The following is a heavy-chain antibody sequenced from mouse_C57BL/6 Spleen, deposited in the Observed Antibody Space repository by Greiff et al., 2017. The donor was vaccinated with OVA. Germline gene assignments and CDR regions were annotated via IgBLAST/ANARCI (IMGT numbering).Heavy chain of an antibody. CDR1: GFNIKDYY. J-gene: IGHJ1*03. CDR2: IDPEDGET. D-gene: IGHD1-1*01. CDR3: ARGYGISYWYFDV. V-gene: IGHV14-2*01. Sequence: VQLQQSGAELVKPGASVKLSCTASGFNIKDYYMHWVKQRTEQGLEWIGRIDPEDGETNYAPKFQGKATITADTSSNTAYLQLSSLTSEDTAVYYCARGYGISYWYFDVWGTGTTVTVSS.